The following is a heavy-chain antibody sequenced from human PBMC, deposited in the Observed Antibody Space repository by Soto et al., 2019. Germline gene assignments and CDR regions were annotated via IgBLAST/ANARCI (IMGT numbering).Heavy chain of an antibody. D-gene: IGHD1-20*01. CDR3: ARALFRGPVYYGLDV. J-gene: IGHJ6*02. Sequence: ASVKVSCKASGGTFSNYAIIWVRQAPGQGLEWMGGIIPIFGTPNYAQKFRGRVTITADEYTSTAYMELSSLGSEDTAVYYCARALFRGPVYYGLDVWGQGTTVTVSS. V-gene: IGHV1-69*13. CDR2: IIPIFGTP. CDR1: GGTFSNYA.